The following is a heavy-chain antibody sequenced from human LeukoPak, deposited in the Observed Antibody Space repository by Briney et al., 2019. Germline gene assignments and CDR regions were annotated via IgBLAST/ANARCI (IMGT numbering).Heavy chain of an antibody. CDR3: AKSYSGNYNDAFGI. CDR2: IPGSGGNT. J-gene: IGHJ3*02. D-gene: IGHD1-26*01. Sequence: PGGSLRLSCTASGFTLSNSGMSLVRQAPGKGLEWVSGIPGSGGNTYYADSVRGRFTISRDNSKNTLYLQMNSLRAEDTAVYYCAKSYSGNYNDAFGIWGQGTMVTVSS. CDR1: GFTLSNSG. V-gene: IGHV3-23*01.